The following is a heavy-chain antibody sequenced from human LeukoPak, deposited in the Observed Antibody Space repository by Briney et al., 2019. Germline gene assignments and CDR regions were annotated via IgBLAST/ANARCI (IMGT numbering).Heavy chain of an antibody. J-gene: IGHJ5*02. V-gene: IGHV1-24*01. Sequence: ASVKVSCKVSGYTLTELSMHWVRQAPGKGLEWMGGFDPEDGETIYAQKFQGRVTMTEDTSTDTAYMELRSLRSDDTAVYYCARYHLDRDDLDLWGQGTLVTVSS. D-gene: IGHD1-1*01. CDR3: ARYHLDRDDLDL. CDR1: GYTLTELS. CDR2: FDPEDGET.